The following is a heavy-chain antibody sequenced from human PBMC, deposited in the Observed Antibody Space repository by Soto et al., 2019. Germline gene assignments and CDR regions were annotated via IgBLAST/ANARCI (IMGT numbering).Heavy chain of an antibody. CDR3: ARGHYDFWSGSINWFDP. CDR2: IYYSGNN. V-gene: IGHV4-59*01. CDR1: GDSINNYH. D-gene: IGHD3-3*01. Sequence: KTSETLSLTCTVSGDSINNYHWSWIRQPPGKGLEWIGSIYYSGNNNYNPSLRSRVTISLATSKNQFSLKLNSVTAADTAVYYCARGHYDFWSGSINWFDPWGPGTLVTVSS. J-gene: IGHJ5*02.